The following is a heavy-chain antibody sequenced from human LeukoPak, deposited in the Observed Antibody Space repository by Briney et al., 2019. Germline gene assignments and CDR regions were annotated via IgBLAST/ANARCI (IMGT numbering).Heavy chain of an antibody. V-gene: IGHV3-9*01. J-gene: IGHJ4*02. D-gene: IGHD3-22*01. CDR3: ARALVVITTPYDY. CDR2: ISWNSGSI. CDR1: GFTFDDYA. Sequence: GGSLRLSCAASGFTFDDYAMHWVRQAPGKGLEWVSGISWNSGSIGYADSVKGRFTISRDNAKNTLYLQMNSLRAEDTAVYYCARALVVITTPYDYWGQGTLVTVSS.